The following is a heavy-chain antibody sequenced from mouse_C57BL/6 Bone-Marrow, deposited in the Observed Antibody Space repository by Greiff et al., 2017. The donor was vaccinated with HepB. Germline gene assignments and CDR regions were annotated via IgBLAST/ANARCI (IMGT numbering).Heavy chain of an antibody. J-gene: IGHJ4*01. CDR3: ARVVGLRLYYAMDY. CDR2: ISYDGSN. V-gene: IGHV3-6*01. D-gene: IGHD2-4*01. Sequence: DVQLVESGPGLVKPSQSLSLTCSVTGYSITSGYYWNWIRQFPGNKLEWMGYISYDGSNNYNPSLKNRISITRDTSKNQFFLKLNSVTTEDTATYYCARVVGLRLYYAMDYWGQGTSVTVSS. CDR1: GYSITSGYY.